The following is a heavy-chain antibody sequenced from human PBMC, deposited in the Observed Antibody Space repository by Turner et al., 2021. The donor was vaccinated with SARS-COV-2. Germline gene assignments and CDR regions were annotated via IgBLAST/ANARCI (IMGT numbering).Heavy chain of an antibody. CDR2: IYYSGRT. J-gene: IGHJ5*01. D-gene: IGHD3-10*01. CDR3: MRHDHYGSASINWFNS. CDR1: GDSISTSHDY. V-gene: IGHV4-39*01. Sequence: QLQLQESGPGLVRPSETLSLICTVSGDSISTSHDYWGWIRQPPGKGLEWIGSIYYSGRTFYNPSVKSRVTISVDTSKNDFSLQLSSVTAADTAVYYCMRHDHYGSASINWFNSWGQVTLVTVSS.